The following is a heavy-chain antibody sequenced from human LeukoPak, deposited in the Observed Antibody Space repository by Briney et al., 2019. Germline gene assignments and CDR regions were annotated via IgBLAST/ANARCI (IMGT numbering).Heavy chain of an antibody. J-gene: IGHJ5*02. Sequence: GSSVKVSCKASGGTFSSYAISWVRQAPGQGLEWMGGIIPIFGTANYAQKFQGRVTITADESTSTAYMELSSLRSEDTAVYYCARGPDYSNYLNWFDPWGQGTLVTVSS. CDR3: ARGPDYSNYLNWFDP. D-gene: IGHD4-11*01. CDR2: IIPIFGTA. CDR1: GGTFSSYA. V-gene: IGHV1-69*01.